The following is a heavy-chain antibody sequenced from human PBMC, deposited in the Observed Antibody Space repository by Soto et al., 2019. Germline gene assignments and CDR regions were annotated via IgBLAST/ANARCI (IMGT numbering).Heavy chain of an antibody. CDR2: IWYDGNKK. CDR1: GFTFSSNG. D-gene: IGHD3-22*01. V-gene: IGHV3-33*03. Sequence: LRLSCAASGFTFSSNGMHWVRQAPGKGLEWVAVIWYDGNKKYYGDSVRGRSTISRDNSKNTLYLEMNSLRAEDTAVYYCVVDTSGLLDYWGQGTQVTVSS. CDR3: VVDTSGLLDY. J-gene: IGHJ4*02.